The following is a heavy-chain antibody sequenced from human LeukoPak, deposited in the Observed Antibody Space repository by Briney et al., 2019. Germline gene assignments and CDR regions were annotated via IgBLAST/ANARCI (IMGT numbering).Heavy chain of an antibody. CDR2: ISGSGGST. V-gene: IGHV3-23*01. CDR3: AKDLSPALNYYDSSGYYFHDAFDI. Sequence: GGSLRLSCAASGFTFSSYAMSWVRQAPGKGLEWVSVISGSGGSTYYADSVKGRFTISRDNSKNTLYLQMNSLRAEDTAVYYCAKDLSPALNYYDSSGYYFHDAFDIWGQGTMVTVSS. CDR1: GFTFSSYA. D-gene: IGHD3-22*01. J-gene: IGHJ3*02.